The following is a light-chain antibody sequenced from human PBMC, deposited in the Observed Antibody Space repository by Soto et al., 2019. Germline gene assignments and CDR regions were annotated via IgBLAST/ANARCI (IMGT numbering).Light chain of an antibody. Sequence: EIVLTQSPGTLSLSPGERATLSCRASQSISSSSLAWYQQKPGQAPRLLIYGDFTRATGIPDRFSGSGSGTDLTVTIRSLEPEDYGVYHCQQYGNSLISFGQVGLLEIK. J-gene: IGKJ5*01. CDR1: QSISSSS. CDR2: GDF. V-gene: IGKV3-20*01. CDR3: QQYGNSLIS.